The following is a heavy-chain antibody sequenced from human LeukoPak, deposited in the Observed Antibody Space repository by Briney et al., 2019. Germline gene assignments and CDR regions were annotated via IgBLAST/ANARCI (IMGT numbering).Heavy chain of an antibody. D-gene: IGHD6-19*01. CDR2: IYYTGST. J-gene: IGHJ4*02. CDR3: GRGGWSLDY. Sequence: SETLSLTCTVSGGSVSSGSYYWSWIRQPPGKGLEWIGYIYYTGSTNYNPSLKSRVTISVDTSQNQFSLKLSSGTAADTAVYYCGRGGWSLDYWGQGTLVTVSS. CDR1: GGSVSSGSYY. V-gene: IGHV4-61*01.